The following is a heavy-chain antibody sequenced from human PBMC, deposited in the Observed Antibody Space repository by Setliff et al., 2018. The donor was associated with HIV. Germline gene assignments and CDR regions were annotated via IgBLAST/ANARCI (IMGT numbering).Heavy chain of an antibody. V-gene: IGHV4-34*01. CDR1: GESLSDYY. CDR3: ARQTKSSSWSPNDE. D-gene: IGHD2-2*01. Sequence: PSETLSLTCAVYGESLSDYYGSWIRQPPGKGLEWIGEINHNKSSDYNQSLKNRVTMSVDTSKNHFSLKVKSVTAADTAVYYCARQTKSSSWSPNDEWGQGTLVTVSS. CDR2: INHNKSS. J-gene: IGHJ4*02.